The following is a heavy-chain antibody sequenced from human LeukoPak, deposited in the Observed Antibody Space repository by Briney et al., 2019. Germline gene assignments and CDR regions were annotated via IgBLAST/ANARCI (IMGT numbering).Heavy chain of an antibody. CDR3: ARLIAVAGTFYCFDY. D-gene: IGHD6-19*01. Sequence: SETLSLTCTVSGGSISRYFWTCVRLTPTKGLGWVGYISASGSTSYNPSLTSRATMSIDTSKNHFSLKLSSVTAADTAVYYCARLIAVAGTFYCFDYWGQGTQVPVSS. CDR1: GGSISRYF. V-gene: IGHV4-4*08. J-gene: IGHJ4*02. CDR2: ISASGST.